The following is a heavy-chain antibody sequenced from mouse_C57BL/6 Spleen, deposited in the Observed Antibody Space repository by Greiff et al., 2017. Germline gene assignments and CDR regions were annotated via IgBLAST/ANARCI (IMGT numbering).Heavy chain of an antibody. CDR3: ARQGYEVYYFDY. CDR1: GFTFSDYY. V-gene: IGHV5-12*01. D-gene: IGHD3-1*01. CDR2: ISNGGGST. Sequence: DVMLVESGGGLVQPGGSLKLSCAASGFTFSDYYMYWVRQTPEKRLEWVAYISNGGGSTYYPDTVKGRFTISRDNAKNTLYLQMSRLKSEDTAMYYCARQGYEVYYFDYWGQGTTLTVSS. J-gene: IGHJ2*01.